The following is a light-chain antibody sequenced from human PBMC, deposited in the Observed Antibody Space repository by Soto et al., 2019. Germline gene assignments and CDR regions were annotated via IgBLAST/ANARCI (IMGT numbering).Light chain of an antibody. CDR3: NSYTSSSTVI. J-gene: IGLJ2*01. Sequence: QSALTQPASVSGSPGQSITISCTGTSSDVGGYNYVSWYQQHPGKAPKLMIYEVSNRPSGVSNRFSGSKSGNTASLTISGVQAEDEADYYCNSYTSSSTVIFGGGTKVTVL. V-gene: IGLV2-14*01. CDR2: EVS. CDR1: SSDVGGYNY.